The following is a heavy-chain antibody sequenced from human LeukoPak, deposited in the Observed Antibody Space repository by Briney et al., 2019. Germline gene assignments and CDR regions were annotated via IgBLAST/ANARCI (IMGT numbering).Heavy chain of an antibody. Sequence: SETLSLTCTVSGASISSYYWRWIRQPPGKGLEWIGYIYYSGSTNYNPSLKSPVDISIDTSKNQLCLKLSSLTAADTAVYYCAKMMGVGDYDFWSGYYKAHYYYGMDVWGQGTTVTVSS. V-gene: IGHV4-59*01. D-gene: IGHD3-3*01. CDR2: IYYSGST. CDR3: AKMMGVGDYDFWSGYYKAHYYYGMDV. CDR1: GASISSYY. J-gene: IGHJ6*02.